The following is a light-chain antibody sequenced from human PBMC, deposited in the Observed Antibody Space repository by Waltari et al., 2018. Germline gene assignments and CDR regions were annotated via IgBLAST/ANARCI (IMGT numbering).Light chain of an antibody. CDR2: DAS. Sequence: EIVLTQSPATLSLSPGERATLSCRASQSVSSYLAWYKQKPGQAPRLLIYDASNRTTGIPARFSGSGSGTDFTLTISSLEPEDFAVYYCQQRSNWPPNTFGQGTKLEIK. CDR1: QSVSSY. CDR3: QQRSNWPPNT. V-gene: IGKV3-11*01. J-gene: IGKJ2*01.